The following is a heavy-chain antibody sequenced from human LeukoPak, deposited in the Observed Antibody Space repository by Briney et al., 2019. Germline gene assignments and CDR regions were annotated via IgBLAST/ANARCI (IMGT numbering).Heavy chain of an antibody. CDR3: AKDQSSSGDY. CDR1: GFTFSSYA. J-gene: IGHJ4*02. Sequence: GGSLRLSCAASGFTFSSYAMSWVRQAPGKGLEWVSAISGSGGSTYYADSVEGRFTISKDNSKNTLYLQMNSLRAEDTAVYYCAKDQSSSGDYWGQGTLVTVSS. CDR2: ISGSGGST. V-gene: IGHV3-23*01. D-gene: IGHD6-13*01.